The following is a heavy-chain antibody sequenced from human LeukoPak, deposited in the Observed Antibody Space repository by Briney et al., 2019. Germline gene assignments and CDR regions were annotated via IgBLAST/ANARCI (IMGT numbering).Heavy chain of an antibody. CDR1: GFTFTSSA. V-gene: IGHV1-58*02. J-gene: IGHJ4*02. CDR2: SFVGSGNT. Sequence: SVKVSCKTSGFTFTSSAMQWVRHARGQRLEWIGWSFVGSGNTNYAQKVQERLTITRDMSTSTADMELSRRRPEDPAVYYCAAPTRSSGYYFNLDYWGQGTLVTVYS. D-gene: IGHD3-22*01. CDR3: AAPTRSSGYYFNLDY.